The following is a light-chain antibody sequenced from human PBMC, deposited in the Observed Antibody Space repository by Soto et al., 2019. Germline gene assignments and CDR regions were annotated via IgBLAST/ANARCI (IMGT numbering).Light chain of an antibody. Sequence: QSALTQPASVSGSPGQSITISCTGTSSDVGGYNYVSWYQQHPGKAPKLMIYEVNNRPSGVSNRFSGSKSGNTASLTISRLQAEDEADYHCSSYTSTTTLWVFGGGTKLTVL. CDR1: SSDVGGYNY. V-gene: IGLV2-14*01. CDR2: EVN. CDR3: SSYTSTTTLWV. J-gene: IGLJ3*02.